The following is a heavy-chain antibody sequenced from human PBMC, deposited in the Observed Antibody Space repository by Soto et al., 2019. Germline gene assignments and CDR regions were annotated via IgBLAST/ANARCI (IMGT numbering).Heavy chain of an antibody. J-gene: IGHJ5*02. D-gene: IGHD6-13*01. CDR1: GGSIISTTHY. Sequence: SETLSLTCTVSGGSIISTTHYWGWIRQPPGKGLEWIGSIYYSGSTYYNPSLKSRVTISVDTSKNQFSLKLSSVTATDTAVYYCATHEGEAAVPVGRGWFDPWGQGTLVTVSS. V-gene: IGHV4-39*01. CDR3: ATHEGEAAVPVGRGWFDP. CDR2: IYYSGST.